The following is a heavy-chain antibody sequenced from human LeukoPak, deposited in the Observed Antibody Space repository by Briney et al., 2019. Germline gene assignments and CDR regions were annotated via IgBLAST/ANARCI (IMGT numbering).Heavy chain of an antibody. Sequence: KPSETLSLTCAAYGGSFSGYYWSWIRQPPGKGLEWIGEINHSGSTNYNPSLKSRVTISVDTSKNQFSLKLSSVTAADTAVYYCARGSGLRYFDWSKYYFDYWGQGTLVTVSS. CDR1: GGSFSGYY. CDR3: ARGSGLRYFDWSKYYFDY. D-gene: IGHD3-9*01. CDR2: INHSGST. J-gene: IGHJ4*02. V-gene: IGHV4-34*01.